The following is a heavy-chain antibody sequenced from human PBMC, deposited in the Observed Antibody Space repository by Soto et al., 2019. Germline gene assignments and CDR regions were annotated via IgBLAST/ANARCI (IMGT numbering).Heavy chain of an antibody. CDR1: GYTFTSYG. CDR3: ARDPGDWNDVNYYYGMDV. J-gene: IGHJ6*02. Sequence: QVQLVQSGAEVKKPGASVKVSCKASGYTFTSYGISWVRQAPGQGLEWMGWISAYNGNTNYAQKLQGRVTMTTDTSPSTAYMELRSLRSDDTAVYYCARDPGDWNDVNYYYGMDVWGQGTTVTVSS. CDR2: ISAYNGNT. D-gene: IGHD1-1*01. V-gene: IGHV1-18*01.